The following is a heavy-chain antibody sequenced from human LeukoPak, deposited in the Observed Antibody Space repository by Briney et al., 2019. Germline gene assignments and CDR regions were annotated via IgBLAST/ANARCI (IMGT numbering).Heavy chain of an antibody. J-gene: IGHJ6*03. CDR3: AKDFSSGWSCYYYMDV. V-gene: IGHV3-23*01. CDR2: ISGSGGST. D-gene: IGHD6-19*01. CDR1: GFTFSSYA. Sequence: GGSLRLSCAASGFTFSSYAMSWVRQAPGKGLEWVSAISGSGGSTYYADSVKGRFTISRDNSKNTLYLQMNSLRAEDTAVYYCAKDFSSGWSCYYYMDVWGKGTTVTVSS.